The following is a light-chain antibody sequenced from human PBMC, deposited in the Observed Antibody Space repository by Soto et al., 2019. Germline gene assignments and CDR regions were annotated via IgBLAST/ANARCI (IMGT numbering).Light chain of an antibody. J-gene: IGKJ2*01. CDR3: QQYNTYSST. V-gene: IGKV1-5*01. Sequence: DIQMTQSPSTLSASVGDRVTITCRASQSISNWLAWYQQIPGKAHKLLIYDASTLESGVPSRFSGRGSGTEFTLTISSLQPDDFATYYCQQYNTYSSTFGQGTKLEIK. CDR2: DAS. CDR1: QSISNW.